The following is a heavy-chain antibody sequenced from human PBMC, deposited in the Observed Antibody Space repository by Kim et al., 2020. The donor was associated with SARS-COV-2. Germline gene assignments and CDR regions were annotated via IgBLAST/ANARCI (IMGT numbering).Heavy chain of an antibody. CDR1: GYTFTGYY. CDR2: INPNSGDT. J-gene: IGHJ5*02. D-gene: IGHD3-10*01. CDR3: TRDLAIRPTGGYNWFDP. Sequence: ASVKVSCKASGYTFTGYYIHWVRQAPGQGLEWMGWINPNSGDTKYAEKFQGRVTMTRDTSINTAYVDLSRLRSDDTAMYYCTRDLAIRPTGGYNWFDPWGQETLVGVSS. V-gene: IGHV1-2*02.